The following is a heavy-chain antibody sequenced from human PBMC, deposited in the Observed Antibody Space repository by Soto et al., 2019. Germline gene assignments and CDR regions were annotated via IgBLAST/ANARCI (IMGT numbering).Heavy chain of an antibody. J-gene: IGHJ3*02. V-gene: IGHV3-23*01. CDR3: AKGGYYSLFDI. CDR1: GFPFSSYA. D-gene: IGHD3-16*01. CDR2: ISGSGGRT. Sequence: LRLSCVASGFPFSSYAMSWVRQSPGKGLEWVSGISGSGGRTYYADSVKGRFTISRDNSNNTLSLQMHILRVEDTAVYFCAKGGYYSLFDIWGQGTVVTVSS.